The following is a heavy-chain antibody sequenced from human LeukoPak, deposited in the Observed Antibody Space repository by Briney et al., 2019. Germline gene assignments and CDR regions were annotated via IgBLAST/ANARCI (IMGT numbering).Heavy chain of an antibody. V-gene: IGHV3-7*01. CDR3: ARDGAPDAHCSSTSCAIR. D-gene: IGHD2-2*01. CDR1: GFTFSTYW. Sequence: PGGSLRLSCVASGFTFSTYWMSWVRQAPGKRLEWVANIKQDGSEKNCVDSVKGRFTISRDNAKNSLYLQMNSLRAEDTAVYYCARDGAPDAHCSSTSCAIRWGQGTLVTVSS. CDR2: IKQDGSEK. J-gene: IGHJ4*02.